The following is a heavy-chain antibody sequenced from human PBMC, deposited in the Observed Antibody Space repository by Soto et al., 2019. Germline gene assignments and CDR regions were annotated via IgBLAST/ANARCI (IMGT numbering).Heavy chain of an antibody. Sequence: GGSLRLSCAACGFTFSNYAPSWVRQVPGKGLEWASGSTRSDGDPCYAHFALCRFTISRDNSNYALYMQMNSLRADDTAVYYCAKDYLGSSVMFESLGQGTLVTVSS. V-gene: IGHV3-23*01. CDR3: AKDYLGSSVMFES. CDR1: GFTFSNYA. D-gene: IGHD1-26*01. CDR2: STRSDGDP. J-gene: IGHJ4*02.